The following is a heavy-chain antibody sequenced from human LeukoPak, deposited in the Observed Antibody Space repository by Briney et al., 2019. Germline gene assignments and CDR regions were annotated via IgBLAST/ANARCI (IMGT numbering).Heavy chain of an antibody. CDR2: IKQDGSEK. CDR3: ASLLGGSAY. J-gene: IGHJ4*02. D-gene: IGHD1-26*01. CDR1: GFTFSSYW. Sequence: GGSLRLSCAASGFTFSSYWMSWVRQAPGKGLEWVANIKQDGSEKYYVDSVKGRFTISRDNVKNSLYLHMNTLRAEDTAVYYCASLLGGSAYWGQGTLVTVSS. V-gene: IGHV3-7*01.